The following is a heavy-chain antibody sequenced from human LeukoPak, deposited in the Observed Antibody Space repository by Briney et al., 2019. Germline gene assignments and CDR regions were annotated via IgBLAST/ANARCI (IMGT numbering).Heavy chain of an antibody. Sequence: PSETLSLTCTVSGGSISSYYWSWIRQPPGKGLEWIGYIYYSGSTNYNPSLKSRVTISVDTSKNQFSLKLSSVTAADTAVYYCARACEQYGDWGDYYYYYMDVWGKGTTVTISS. CDR2: IYYSGST. CDR1: GGSISSYY. V-gene: IGHV4-59*12. CDR3: ARACEQYGDWGDYYYYYMDV. D-gene: IGHD4-17*01. J-gene: IGHJ6*03.